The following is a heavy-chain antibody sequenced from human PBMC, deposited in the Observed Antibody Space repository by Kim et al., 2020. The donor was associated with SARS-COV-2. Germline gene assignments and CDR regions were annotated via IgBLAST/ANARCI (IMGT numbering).Heavy chain of an antibody. J-gene: IGHJ4*02. V-gene: IGHV3-11*01. Sequence: GGSLRLSCEASGFRFSDYDMSWIRQAPGKGLEWVAYINGDGSSMQCADSVNGRFSISRDNANKSLSLRMNSLTPEATAVYYCVREPSNWGQGWRVTVSS. CDR2: INGDGSSM. D-gene: IGHD6-6*01. CDR3: VREPSN. CDR1: GFRFSDYD.